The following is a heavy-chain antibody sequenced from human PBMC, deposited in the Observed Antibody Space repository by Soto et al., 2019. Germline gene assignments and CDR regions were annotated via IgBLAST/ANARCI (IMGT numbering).Heavy chain of an antibody. D-gene: IGHD6-13*01. J-gene: IGHJ4*02. Sequence: PPENLSLTCTVSVGSIGNSYWSWIRQSPGKGLEWIGYIYNSGSSNYNPSLKNRVSTSEHTSKSQSSLTLTSRTAADTAVYYCARHSSSWPIFDYWGQG. V-gene: IGHV4-59*08. CDR1: VGSIGNSY. CDR2: IYNSGSS. CDR3: ARHSSSWPIFDY.